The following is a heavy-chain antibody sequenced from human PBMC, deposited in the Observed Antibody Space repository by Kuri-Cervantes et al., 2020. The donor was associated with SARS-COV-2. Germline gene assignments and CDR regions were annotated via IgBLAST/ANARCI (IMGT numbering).Heavy chain of an antibody. D-gene: IGHD6-19*01. CDR3: ARAGSSGWYWFDP. Sequence: GGSLRLSCAASGFTVSSNYMSWVRQAPGKGLEWVSSISSSSSYIYYADSVKGRFTISRDNAKNSLYLQMNSLRAEDTAVYYCARAGSSGWYWFDPWGQGTPVTVSS. J-gene: IGHJ5*02. CDR1: GFTVSSNY. CDR2: ISSSSSYI. V-gene: IGHV3-21*01.